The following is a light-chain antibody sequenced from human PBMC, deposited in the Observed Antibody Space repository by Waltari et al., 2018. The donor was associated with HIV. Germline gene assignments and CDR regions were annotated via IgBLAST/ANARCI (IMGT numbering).Light chain of an antibody. CDR3: CSYAGSSTSLYV. J-gene: IGLJ1*01. CDR2: EVS. CDR1: SSDVGSYNL. V-gene: IGLV2-23*02. Sequence: QSALTQPASVSGSPGQSITISCTGTSSDVGSYNLVSWYQQHPGKAPKLMIYEVSKRPSGVSTRFSGSKSGNTASLTISGLQAEDEADYYCCSYAGSSTSLYVFGTGTKVTVL.